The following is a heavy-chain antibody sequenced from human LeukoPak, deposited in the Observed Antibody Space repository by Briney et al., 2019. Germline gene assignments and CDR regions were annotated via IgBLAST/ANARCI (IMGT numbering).Heavy chain of an antibody. J-gene: IGHJ4*02. Sequence: GGSLRLSCAASGFTFSSYGMHWVRQAPGKGLEWVAVIWYDGSNKYYADSVKGRFTISRDNSKNTLYLQMNSLRAEDTAVYYCRGFGESKYYFDYWGQGTLVTVSS. CDR3: RGFGESKYYFDY. CDR2: IWYDGSNK. V-gene: IGHV3-33*01. D-gene: IGHD3-10*01. CDR1: GFTFSSYG.